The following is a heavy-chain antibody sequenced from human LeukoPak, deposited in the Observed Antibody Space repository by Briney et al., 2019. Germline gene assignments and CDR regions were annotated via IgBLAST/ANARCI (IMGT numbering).Heavy chain of an antibody. CDR1: GVSISSSSYY. CDR2: IYHRGST. V-gene: IGHV4-39*07. CDR3: ARGIVVVPAAIDWFDP. J-gene: IGHJ5*02. Sequence: SETLSLTCTVSGVSISSSSYYWGWIRQPPGQGLLWLRSIYHRGSTYYNTSLKCRVTSSVDTSKHQFSLMLRSVTAADTAVYYCARGIVVVPAAIDWFDPWGKGTLVTVS. D-gene: IGHD2-2*01.